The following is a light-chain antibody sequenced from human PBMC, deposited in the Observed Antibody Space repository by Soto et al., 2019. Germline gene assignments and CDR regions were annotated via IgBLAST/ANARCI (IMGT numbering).Light chain of an antibody. CDR2: DVS. Sequence: DIQLTQSPSSLSASVGDRVTIPCRASQTINNRLAWYQQKPGKAPKLLIYDVSTLESGVPSRFSGSGSGTEFTLTISSLQPDDFATYYCQQYDSFWTMFGQGTKVDIK. CDR3: QQYDSFWTM. V-gene: IGKV1-5*01. CDR1: QTINNR. J-gene: IGKJ1*01.